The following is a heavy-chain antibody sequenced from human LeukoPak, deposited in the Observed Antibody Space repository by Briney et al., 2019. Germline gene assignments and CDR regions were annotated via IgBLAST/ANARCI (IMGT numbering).Heavy chain of an antibody. Sequence: GGSLRLSCEASGFTFSTYAMSWVRQPPGKGLEWVSGISGSDSGTYYTDSVKGRFTISRDNSKNTVYLEINNLRAEDTAVYYCAKCMSGTGVSLNFDSWGQGILVTVSS. CDR3: AKCMSGTGVSLNFDS. V-gene: IGHV3-23*01. D-gene: IGHD2-8*02. J-gene: IGHJ4*02. CDR2: ISGSDSGT. CDR1: GFTFSTYA.